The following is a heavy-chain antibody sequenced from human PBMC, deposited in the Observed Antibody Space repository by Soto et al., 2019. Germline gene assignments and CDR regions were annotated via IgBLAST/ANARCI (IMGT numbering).Heavy chain of an antibody. Sequence: GGSLRLSCAASGFTFSSYSMNWVRQAPGKGLEWVSSISSSSSYIYYADSVKGRFTISRDNAKNSLYLQMNSLRAEDTAVYCGAREGARSSGYDDAFDIWGQGTMVTVSS. J-gene: IGHJ3*02. V-gene: IGHV3-21*01. CDR2: ISSSSSYI. D-gene: IGHD5-12*01. CDR3: AREGARSSGYDDAFDI. CDR1: GFTFSSYS.